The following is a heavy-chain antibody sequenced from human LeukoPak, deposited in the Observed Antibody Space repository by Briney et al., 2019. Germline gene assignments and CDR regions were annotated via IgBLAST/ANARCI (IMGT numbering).Heavy chain of an antibody. Sequence: GESLKISCKGSGYSFTSYWIGWVRQMPGKGLEWMGIIYPGDSDIRYSPSFQGQVTISADKSISTAYLQWSSLKASDTAMYYCARGSRVFAHYDSSGYYSAFDIWGQGTMVTVSS. V-gene: IGHV5-51*01. J-gene: IGHJ3*02. CDR1: GYSFTSYW. D-gene: IGHD3-22*01. CDR2: IYPGDSDI. CDR3: ARGSRVFAHYDSSGYYSAFDI.